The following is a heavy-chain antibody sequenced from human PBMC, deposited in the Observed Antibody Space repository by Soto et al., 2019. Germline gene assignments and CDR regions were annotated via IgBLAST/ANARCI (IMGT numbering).Heavy chain of an antibody. CDR1: GGSISSGDYY. D-gene: IGHD4-17*01. CDR2: IYYSGST. Sequence: ASETLSLTCPVSGGSISSGDYYWSWIRQPPGKGLEWIGYIYYSGSTYYNPSLKSRVTISVDTSKNQFSLKLSSVTAADTAVYYCASLGLNYGGIIDYWGQGTLVTVSS. CDR3: ASLGLNYGGIIDY. V-gene: IGHV4-30-4*01. J-gene: IGHJ4*02.